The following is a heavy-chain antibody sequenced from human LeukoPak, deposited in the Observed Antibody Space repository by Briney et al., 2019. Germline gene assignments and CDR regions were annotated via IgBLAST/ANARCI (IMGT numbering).Heavy chain of an antibody. J-gene: IGHJ6*02. CDR1: GYTFTSYH. CDR3: ARGMFDNSGHYYYFYYALDV. CDR2: MNAESGHT. V-gene: IGHV1-8*01. Sequence: ASVKVSCKASGYTFTSYHIDWVRQAPGQGPEWMGWMNAESGHTGYAQNLEGRVSMTRDTSTNTAYMELRSLRSEDTAVYFCARGMFDNSGHYYYFYYALDVWGQGTTVTVSS. D-gene: IGHD3-22*01.